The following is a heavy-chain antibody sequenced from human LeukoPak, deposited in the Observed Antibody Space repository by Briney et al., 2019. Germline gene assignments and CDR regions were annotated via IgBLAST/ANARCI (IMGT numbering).Heavy chain of an antibody. CDR1: GFTCSSYE. J-gene: IGHJ4*02. CDR2: ISSSGSTI. D-gene: IGHD6-19*01. CDR3: ARAPGTGWYVNYFDY. Sequence: GGSLRLSCAASGFTCSSYEMNWVRQAPGKGLEWVSYISSSGSTIYYADSVKGRFTISRDNAKNSLYLQMNSLRAEDTAVYYCARAPGTGWYVNYFDYWGQGTLVTVSS. V-gene: IGHV3-48*03.